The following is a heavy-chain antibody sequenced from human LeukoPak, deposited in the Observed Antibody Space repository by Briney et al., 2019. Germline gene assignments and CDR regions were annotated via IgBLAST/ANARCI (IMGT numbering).Heavy chain of an antibody. CDR3: ARGAGVTYYYDSSGYPDY. CDR1: GGSISSSSYY. D-gene: IGHD3-22*01. Sequence: SETLSLTCTVSGGSISSSSYYWGWIRQPPGKGLEWIGSIYYSGSTYYNPSLKSRVTISVDTSKNQFSLKLSSVTAADTAVYYRARGAGVTYYYDSSGYPDYWGQGTLVTVSS. J-gene: IGHJ4*02. V-gene: IGHV4-39*07. CDR2: IYYSGST.